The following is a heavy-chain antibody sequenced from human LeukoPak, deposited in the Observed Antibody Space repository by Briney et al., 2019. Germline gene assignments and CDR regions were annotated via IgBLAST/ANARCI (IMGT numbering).Heavy chain of an antibody. CDR1: GGSISSGDYY. CDR3: ARGRTVLWFPSYAFDI. CDR2: IYYSGST. V-gene: IGHV4-30-4*08. D-gene: IGHD2-21*01. Sequence: PSETLSLTCTVSGGSISSGDYYWSWIRQPPGKGLEWIGYIYYSGSTYYNPSLKSRVTISVDTSKNQFSLKLSSVTAADTAAYYCARGRTVLWFPSYAFDIWGQGTIVTVSS. J-gene: IGHJ3*02.